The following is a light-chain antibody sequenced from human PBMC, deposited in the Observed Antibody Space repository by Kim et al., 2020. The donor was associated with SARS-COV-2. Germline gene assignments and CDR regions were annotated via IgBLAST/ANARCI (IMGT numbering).Light chain of an antibody. CDR2: RDN. V-gene: IGLV3-19*01. Sequence: SSELTQDPGVSVALGQTVRITCQGASLRKYSASWFQQRPGQAPLLVMSRDNNRPSGIPGRFSGSNSEDTVTLTITGAQPEDEADYYCLSRDISGTQYVFG. CDR1: SLRKYS. J-gene: IGLJ1*01. CDR3: LSRDISGTQYV.